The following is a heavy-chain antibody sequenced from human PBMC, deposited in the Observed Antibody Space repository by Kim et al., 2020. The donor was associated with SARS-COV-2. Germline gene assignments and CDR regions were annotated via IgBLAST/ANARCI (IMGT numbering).Heavy chain of an antibody. J-gene: IGHJ4*02. CDR3: VKDGDSSGWPYYFDY. D-gene: IGHD6-19*01. Sequence: DSVKGRFTISRDNSKNTLYLQMSSLRAEDTAVYYCVKDGDSSGWPYYFDYWGQGTLVTVSS. V-gene: IGHV3-64D*09.